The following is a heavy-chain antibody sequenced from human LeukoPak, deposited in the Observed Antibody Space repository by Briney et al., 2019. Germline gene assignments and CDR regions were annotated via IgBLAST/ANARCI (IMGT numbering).Heavy chain of an antibody. Sequence: RSSETLSLTCTVSGGPISSYYWSWIRRPAGKGLEWIGRIYTSGSTNYNPSLKSRVTMSVDTSKNQFSLKLSSVTAADTAVYYCARDRGYGGKGYNWFDPWGQGTLVTVSS. V-gene: IGHV4-4*07. CDR3: ARDRGYGGKGYNWFDP. CDR2: IYTSGST. D-gene: IGHD4-23*01. CDR1: GGPISSYY. J-gene: IGHJ5*02.